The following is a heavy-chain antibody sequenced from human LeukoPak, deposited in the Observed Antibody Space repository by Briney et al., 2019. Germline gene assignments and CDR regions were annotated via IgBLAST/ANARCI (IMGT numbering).Heavy chain of an antibody. CDR3: ARDFFCSISCYSPRP. V-gene: IGHV1-2*02. D-gene: IGHD2-2*01. J-gene: IGHJ5*02. CDR2: INPNSGGT. Sequence: ASVKVSCKASGYTFTGYYMHWVRQAPGQGLEWMGWINPNSGGTNYAQKFQGRVTMTRDTSISTAYMELSRLRSDDTAVYYCARDFFCSISCYSPRPWGQGTLVTVSS. CDR1: GYTFTGYY.